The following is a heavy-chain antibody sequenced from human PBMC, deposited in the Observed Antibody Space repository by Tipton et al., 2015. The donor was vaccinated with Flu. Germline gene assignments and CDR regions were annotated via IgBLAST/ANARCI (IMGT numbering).Heavy chain of an antibody. CDR2: IYPGDSDI. CDR1: GYNFSSHW. D-gene: IGHD3-22*01. CDR3: ARRGSNYYETSGYYPLDY. J-gene: IGHJ4*02. Sequence: QLVQSGAEVKKPGESLKISCKGSGYNFSSHWIGWVRQMPGKGLECMGIIYPGDSDIRYSPSFQGQVTISADKSISTAYLQWSSLGASDPAIYYCARRGSNYYETSGYYPLDYWGQGTLVTVSS. V-gene: IGHV5-51*01.